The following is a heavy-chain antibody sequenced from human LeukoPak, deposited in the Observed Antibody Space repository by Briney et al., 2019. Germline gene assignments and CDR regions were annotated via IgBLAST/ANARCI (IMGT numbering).Heavy chain of an antibody. Sequence: SQTLSLTCTVSGGSISSGGYYWSWIRQHPGKGLEWIGYIYYSGSTYYNPSLKSRVTISVDTSKNQFSLKLSSVTAADTAEYYCARRNRNWNDVGDDYWGQGTLVTVSS. CDR3: ARRNRNWNDVGDDY. CDR2: IYYSGST. D-gene: IGHD1-1*01. J-gene: IGHJ4*02. V-gene: IGHV4-31*03. CDR1: GGSISSGGYY.